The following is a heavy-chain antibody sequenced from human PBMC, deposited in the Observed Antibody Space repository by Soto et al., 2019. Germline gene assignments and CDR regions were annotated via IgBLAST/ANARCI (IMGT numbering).Heavy chain of an antibody. V-gene: IGHV1-18*01. D-gene: IGHD3-22*01. CDR1: GDSFTSYG. CDR2: ISAYNGNT. J-gene: IGHJ4*02. Sequence: ASVKLSCKACGDSFTSYGISWVRQAPKQGLEWMGWISAYNGNTNYAQKLQGRVTMTTDTSTSTAYMELRSLRSDDTAVYYCASLGGQQLVEPIKYYYDSSGSGIDYWGQGTLVTVSS. CDR3: ASLGGQQLVEPIKYYYDSSGSGIDY.